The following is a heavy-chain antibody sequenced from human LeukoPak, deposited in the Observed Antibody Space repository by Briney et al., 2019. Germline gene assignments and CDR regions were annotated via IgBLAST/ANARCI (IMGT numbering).Heavy chain of an antibody. D-gene: IGHD5-18*01. V-gene: IGHV4-59*11. CDR2: LLDSVNT. Sequence: SETLSLTCTVSGGSISSHYWSWIRQPPGKGLEWIAYLLDSVNTKDNPSLNSRLTLSADTSKNQFSLRLCSVTAADTAVYYCATIKRGSIYGYFDFWGQGIKVTVSS. J-gene: IGHJ4*02. CDR1: GGSISSHY. CDR3: ATIKRGSIYGYFDF.